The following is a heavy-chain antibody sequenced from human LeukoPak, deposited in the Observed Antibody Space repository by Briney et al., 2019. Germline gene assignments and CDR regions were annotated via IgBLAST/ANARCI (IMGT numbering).Heavy chain of an antibody. CDR2: ISGSGGST. CDR1: GFTFSSYA. V-gene: IGHV3-23*01. D-gene: IGHD1-20*01. Sequence: GGSLRLSCAASGFTFSSYAMSWVRQAPGKGLEWVSAISGSGGSTYYADSVKGRFTISRDNSKNTLYLQMNSLRAEDTAVYYCANYQINTLTGTWDYFDYWGQGTLVTVSS. CDR3: ANYQINTLTGTWDYFDY. J-gene: IGHJ4*02.